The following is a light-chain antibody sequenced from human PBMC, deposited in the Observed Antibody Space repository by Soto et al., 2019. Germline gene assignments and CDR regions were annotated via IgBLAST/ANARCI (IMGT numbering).Light chain of an antibody. CDR2: EVS. J-gene: IGLJ3*02. V-gene: IGLV2-8*01. CDR1: SSDVGGYNY. CDR3: ISYAGSNNWV. Sequence: QSALTQPPSASGSPGQSVTISCTGTSSDVGGYNYVSWYQQHPGKAPKLMIYEVSKRPSGVPDRVSGSKSGSTASLAVSGLEAEDEGDYYCISYAGSNNWVFGGGTKLTVL.